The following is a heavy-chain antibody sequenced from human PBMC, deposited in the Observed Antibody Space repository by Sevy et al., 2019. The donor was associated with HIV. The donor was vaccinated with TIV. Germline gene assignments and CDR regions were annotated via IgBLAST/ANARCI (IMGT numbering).Heavy chain of an antibody. V-gene: IGHV5-51*01. CDR3: ARSLGYCSSTSCYYWFDP. CDR1: GYSFTSYW. D-gene: IGHD2-2*01. CDR2: IYPGDSDT. Sequence: GESLKISCKGSGYSFTSYWIGWVCQMPGKGLEWMGIIYPGDSDTRYSPSFQGQVTISADKSISTAYLQWSSLKASDTAMYYCARSLGYCSSTSCYYWFDPWGQGTLVTVSS. J-gene: IGHJ5*02.